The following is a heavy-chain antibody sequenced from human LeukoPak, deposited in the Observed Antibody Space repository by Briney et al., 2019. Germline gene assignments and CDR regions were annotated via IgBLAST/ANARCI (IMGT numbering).Heavy chain of an antibody. V-gene: IGHV3-23*01. D-gene: IGHD2-2*01. Sequence: GGSLRLSCAASGITFSNYAVSWVRQAPEKGLDWVSVISGSAHKIRYADSVKGRFTISRDNSENIVYLQMNNLRAEDTAVYYCARDPCHGALDYWGQGALVTVSS. CDR2: ISGSAHKI. CDR1: GITFSNYA. CDR3: ARDPCHGALDY. J-gene: IGHJ4*02.